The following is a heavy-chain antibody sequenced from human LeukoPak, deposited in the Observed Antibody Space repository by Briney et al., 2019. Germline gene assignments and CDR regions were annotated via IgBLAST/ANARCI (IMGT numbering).Heavy chain of an antibody. CDR2: IYYSGST. V-gene: IGHV4-31*03. CDR3: ARDRYYDSSGSDDAFDI. J-gene: IGHJ3*02. D-gene: IGHD3-22*01. Sequence: SETLSLTCTVSGGSISSGGYYWSWIRQHPGTGLEWNGYIYYSGSTYYNPSLKSRVTISVDTSKNQFSLKLSSVTAADTAVYYCARDRYYDSSGSDDAFDIWGQGTMVTVSS. CDR1: GGSISSGGYY.